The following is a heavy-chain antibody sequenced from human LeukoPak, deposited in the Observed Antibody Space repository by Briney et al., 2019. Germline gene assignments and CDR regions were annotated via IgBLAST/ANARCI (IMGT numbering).Heavy chain of an antibody. J-gene: IGHJ3*02. CDR1: GYIFSDYY. CDR3: ARHRGTSDAFDI. D-gene: IGHD1-1*01. CDR2: INPNSGGT. Sequence: ASLKVSCKASGYIFSDYYIHWVRQAPGQGLEWMGWINPNSGGTKYAQKFQGRVTLTRDTSMNTAYMELSRLRSDDTAVYYCARHRGTSDAFDIWGQGTMVTVFS. V-gene: IGHV1-2*02.